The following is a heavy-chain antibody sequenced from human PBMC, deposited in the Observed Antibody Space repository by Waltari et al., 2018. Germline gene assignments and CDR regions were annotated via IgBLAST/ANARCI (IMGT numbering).Heavy chain of an antibody. D-gene: IGHD3-22*01. V-gene: IGHV4-38-2*02. CDR3: ARDARVVVIPSYYFDY. J-gene: IGHJ4*02. Sequence: QVQLQESGPGLVKPSETLSLTCTVSGYSISSGYYWGWIRQPPGKGLEWIGSIYHSGSTSYNPSLKSRVTISVDTSKNQFSLKLSSVTAADTAVYYCARDARVVVIPSYYFDYWGQGTLVTVSS. CDR2: IYHSGST. CDR1: GYSISSGYY.